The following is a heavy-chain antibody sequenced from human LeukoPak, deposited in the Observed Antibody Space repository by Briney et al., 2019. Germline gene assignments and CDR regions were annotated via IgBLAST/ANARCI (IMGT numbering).Heavy chain of an antibody. Sequence: GGSLRLSCAASGFTYSSYGMSWVRQAPGKGLEWVSVISGSGGSTYHADSVKGRFTISRDNSKNTLYLQMNSLRAEDTAVYYCAKYYYGSGSYYKGLDYWGQGTLVTVSS. J-gene: IGHJ4*02. D-gene: IGHD3-10*01. CDR2: ISGSGGST. CDR3: AKYYYGSGSYYKGLDY. V-gene: IGHV3-23*01. CDR1: GFTYSSYG.